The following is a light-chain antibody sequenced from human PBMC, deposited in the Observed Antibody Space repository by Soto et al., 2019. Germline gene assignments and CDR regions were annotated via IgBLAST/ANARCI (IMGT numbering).Light chain of an antibody. V-gene: IGLV2-11*01. J-gene: IGLJ2*01. CDR1: SSDVGGYNY. CDR2: DVT. CDR3: CSYGGSSAFNI. Sequence: QSVLTQPRSVSGSTGQSVTISCTGTSSDVGGYNYVSWYQQHPGKAPKLLIYDVTKRPSGVPDRFSASKSDNTASLTISGLQAEDEADYYCCSYGGSSAFNIFGGGTKLTVL.